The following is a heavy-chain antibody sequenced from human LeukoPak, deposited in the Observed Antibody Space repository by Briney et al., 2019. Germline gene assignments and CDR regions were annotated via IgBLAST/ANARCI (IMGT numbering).Heavy chain of an antibody. V-gene: IGHV3-21*01. CDR1: GLTFSSYS. J-gene: IGHJ4*02. CDR2: ISSSSSYI. CDR3: ARDPYSSSWYTPPNY. D-gene: IGHD6-13*01. Sequence: GGSLRLSCAASGLTFSSYSMNWVRQAPGKGLEWVSSISSSSSYIYYADSVKGRFTISRDNAKNSLYLQMNSLRAEDTAVYYCARDPYSSSWYTPPNYWGQGTLVTVSS.